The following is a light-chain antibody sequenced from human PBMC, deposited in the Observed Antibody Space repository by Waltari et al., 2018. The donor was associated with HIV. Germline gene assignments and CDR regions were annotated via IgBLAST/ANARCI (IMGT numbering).Light chain of an antibody. V-gene: IGLV2-11*01. CDR2: DVS. J-gene: IGLJ3*02. Sequence: QSALTQPRSVSGSPGQSVTISCTGTSSDVGGYNFVSWYQQHPGKAPKLVIYDVSKWPSGVPDRFSVAKSGNTACLTISGLQAEDEDDYYGCSYTGSYTWVFGGGTELTVL. CDR1: SSDVGGYNF. CDR3: CSYTGSYTWV.